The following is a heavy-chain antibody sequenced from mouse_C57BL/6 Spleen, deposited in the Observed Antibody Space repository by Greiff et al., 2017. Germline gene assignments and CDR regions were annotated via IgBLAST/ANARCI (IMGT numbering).Heavy chain of an antibody. J-gene: IGHJ3*01. D-gene: IGHD2-5*01. CDR2: INPSTGGT. Sequence: VQLQQSGPELVKPGASVKISCKASGYSFTGYYMNWVKQSPEKSLEWIGEINPSTGGTTYNQKFKAKATLTVDKSSSTAYMQLKSLTSEDSAVYYCEKAYSNYPWFAYWGQGTLVTVSA. V-gene: IGHV1-42*01. CDR1: GYSFTGYY. CDR3: EKAYSNYPWFAY.